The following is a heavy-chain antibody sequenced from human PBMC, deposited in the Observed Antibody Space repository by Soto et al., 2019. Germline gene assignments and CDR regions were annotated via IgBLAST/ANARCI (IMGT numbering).Heavy chain of an antibody. J-gene: IGHJ4*02. CDR3: ARSTARYYFDY. Sequence: SETLSLTCTVSGGSISSGDYYWSWIRQPPGKGLEWIGYIYYSGSTYYNPSLKSRVTISVDTSKNQFSLKLSSVTAADTAVYYCARSTARYYFDYWGQGXLVTVS. CDR1: GGSISSGDYY. D-gene: IGHD5-18*01. V-gene: IGHV4-30-4*01. CDR2: IYYSGST.